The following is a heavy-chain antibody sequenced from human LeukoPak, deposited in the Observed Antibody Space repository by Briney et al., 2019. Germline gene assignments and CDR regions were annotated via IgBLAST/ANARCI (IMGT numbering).Heavy chain of an antibody. V-gene: IGHV1-46*01. D-gene: IGHD6-13*01. J-gene: IGHJ4*02. CDR1: GYTFTSYY. Sequence: GASVKVSCKASGYTFTSYYMHWVRQAPGQGLEWMGIINPSGGSTSYAQRFQGRVTMTRNTSISTAYVELSSLRSEDTAVYYCARQAYSSSCPDYWGQGTLVTVSS. CDR3: ARQAYSSSCPDY. CDR2: INPSGGST.